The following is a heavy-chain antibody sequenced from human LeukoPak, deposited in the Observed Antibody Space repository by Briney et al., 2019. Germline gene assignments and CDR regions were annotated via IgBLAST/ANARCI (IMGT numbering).Heavy chain of an antibody. CDR2: IYHSGST. J-gene: IGHJ3*02. D-gene: IGHD3-16*02. Sequence: SETLSLTCAVYGGSFSSYYWSWVRQPPGKGLEWIGEIYHSGSTNYNPSLKSRVTISVDKSKNQFSLKLSSVTAADTAVYYCARDPLDMITFGGVIGKAFDIWGQGTMVTVSS. V-gene: IGHV4-34*01. CDR1: GGSFSSYY. CDR3: ARDPLDMITFGGVIGKAFDI.